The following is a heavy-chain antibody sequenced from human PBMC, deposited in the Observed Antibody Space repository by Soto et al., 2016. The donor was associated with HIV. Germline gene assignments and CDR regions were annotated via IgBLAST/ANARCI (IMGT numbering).Heavy chain of an antibody. CDR3: ARGCNGGSCEKD. Sequence: QVQLVQSGAEVKKPGASVKVSCKASGYTFTSYDINWVRQATGQGLEWMGWMNPNSGGTNYAQKFQGRVTMTRDTSISTAYMELSRLRSDDTAVYYCARGCNGGSCEKDWGQGTLVTVSS. J-gene: IGHJ4*02. D-gene: IGHD2-15*01. CDR2: MNPNSGGT. V-gene: IGHV1-2*02. CDR1: GYTFTSYD.